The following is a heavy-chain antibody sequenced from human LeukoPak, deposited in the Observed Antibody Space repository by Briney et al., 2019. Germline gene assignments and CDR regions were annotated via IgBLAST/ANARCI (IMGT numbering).Heavy chain of an antibody. CDR3: ARGGYSSSWKNYGMDV. CDR1: GGTFSSYA. CDR2: IIPIFGTA. J-gene: IGHJ6*02. V-gene: IGHV1-69*13. Sequence: SVKVSCKASGGTFSSYAISWVRQAPGQGLEWMGGIIPIFGTANYAQKFQGRVTITADESTSTAYMELSSLRYGDTAVYYCARGGYSSSWKNYGMDVWGQGTTVIVSS. D-gene: IGHD6-13*01.